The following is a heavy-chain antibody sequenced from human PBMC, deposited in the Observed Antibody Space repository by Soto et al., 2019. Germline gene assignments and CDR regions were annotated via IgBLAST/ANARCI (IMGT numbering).Heavy chain of an antibody. CDR2: ISDNGVST. Sequence: GGSLRLSCSASGFTFSSYGMHWVRQAPGKGLEYVSAISDNGVSTYYADSVKGRSTISRDNSKNTPYLQMSSLRPEDTAVYYCVKGPAFYDSSSFDYWGQGTVVTVSS. CDR3: VKGPAFYDSSSFDY. CDR1: GFTFSSYG. V-gene: IGHV3-64D*06. J-gene: IGHJ4*02. D-gene: IGHD3-22*01.